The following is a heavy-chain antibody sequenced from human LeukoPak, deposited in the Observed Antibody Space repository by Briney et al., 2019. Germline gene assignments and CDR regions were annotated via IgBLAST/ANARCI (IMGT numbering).Heavy chain of an antibody. CDR1: GGSFSGYY. V-gene: IGHV4-34*01. CDR3: ARGHEIAVAGSTADSYYYGMDV. Sequence: SETLSLTCAVYGGSFSGYYWSWIRQPPGKGLEWIGEINHSGSTNYNPSPKSRVTISVDTSKNQFSLKLSSVTAADTAVYYCARGHEIAVAGSTADSYYYGMDVWGKGTTVAVSS. J-gene: IGHJ6*04. D-gene: IGHD6-19*01. CDR2: INHSGST.